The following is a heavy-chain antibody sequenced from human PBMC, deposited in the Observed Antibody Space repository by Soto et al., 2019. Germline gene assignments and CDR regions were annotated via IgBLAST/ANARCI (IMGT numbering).Heavy chain of an antibody. CDR2: IKQDGSEK. CDR1: GFTFSSYW. Sequence: GGSLRLSCAASGFTFSSYWMSWVRQAPGKGLEWVANIKQDGSEKYYVDSVKGRFTISRDNAKNSLYLQMNSLRAEDTAVYYCAREVPFGKGKGPTDYDFWSGYSQDPDYWGQGTLVTVSS. V-gene: IGHV3-7*01. CDR3: AREVPFGKGKGPTDYDFWSGYSQDPDY. D-gene: IGHD3-3*01. J-gene: IGHJ4*02.